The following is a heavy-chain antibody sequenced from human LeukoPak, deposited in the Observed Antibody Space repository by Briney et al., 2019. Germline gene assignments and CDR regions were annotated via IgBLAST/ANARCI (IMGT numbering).Heavy chain of an antibody. CDR3: ARGPYYYDSSGYGYYFDY. CDR2: IKRDGSDK. V-gene: IGHV3-7*01. D-gene: IGHD3-22*01. CDR1: GLTFSGYW. Sequence: GGSLRLSCAVSGLTFSGYWMSWVRQAPGKGLEWVANIKRDGSDKFYVGSVKGRFTISRDNAKNSLFLLMNSLRAEDTAVYYCARGPYYYDSSGYGYYFDYWGQGTLVTVSS. J-gene: IGHJ4*02.